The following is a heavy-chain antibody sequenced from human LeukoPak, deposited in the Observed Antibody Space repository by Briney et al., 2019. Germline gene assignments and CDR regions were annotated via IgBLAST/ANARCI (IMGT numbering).Heavy chain of an antibody. CDR1: GFTFSSYS. Sequence: GGSLRLSCAASGFTFSSYSMNWVRQAPGKGLEWVSSISSSSSYIYYADSVKGRFTISRDNAKNSLYLQMNSLIAEDTAVYYCARATMIASNVAYWGQGTLVTVSS. V-gene: IGHV3-21*01. CDR3: ARATMIASNVAY. J-gene: IGHJ4*02. D-gene: IGHD3-22*01. CDR2: ISSSSSYI.